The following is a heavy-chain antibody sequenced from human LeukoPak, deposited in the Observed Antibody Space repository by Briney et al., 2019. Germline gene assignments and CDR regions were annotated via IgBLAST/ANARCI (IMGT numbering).Heavy chain of an antibody. CDR2: ISSSGSTI. V-gene: IGHV3-48*03. CDR1: GFTFSSYE. D-gene: IGHD3-9*01. CDR3: AREGGRHYDILTGYSRGYYFDY. J-gene: IGHJ4*02. Sequence: PGGSLRLSCAASGFTFSSYEMNWVRQAPGKGLEWVSYISSSGSTIYYADSVKGRFTISRDNAKNSLYLQMNSLRAEDTAVYYCAREGGRHYDILTGYSRGYYFDYWGQGTLVTVSP.